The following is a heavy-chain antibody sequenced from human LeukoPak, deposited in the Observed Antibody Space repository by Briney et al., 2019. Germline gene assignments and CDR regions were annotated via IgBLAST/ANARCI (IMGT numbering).Heavy chain of an antibody. V-gene: IGHV3-11*01. Sequence: GGSLRLSCAASGFTFSDYYMSWIRQAPGKGLEWVSYISSSGSTIYYADSVKGRFTISRDNAKNSLYLQMNSLRAEDTAVYYCAKDIVVVPAAMELDPWGQGTLVTVSS. CDR1: GFTFSDYY. CDR3: AKDIVVVPAAMELDP. J-gene: IGHJ5*02. CDR2: ISSSGSTI. D-gene: IGHD2-2*01.